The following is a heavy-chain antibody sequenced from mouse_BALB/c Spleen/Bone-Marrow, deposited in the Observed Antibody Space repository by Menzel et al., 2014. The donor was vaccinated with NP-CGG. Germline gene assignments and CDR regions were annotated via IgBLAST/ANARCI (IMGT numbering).Heavy chain of an antibody. D-gene: IGHD4-1*01. CDR2: IVPSSGYT. J-gene: IGHJ3*01. Sequence: VKVVESGAELARPGASVKMSCKASGYTFTSYTIQWVKRRPGQGLEWVGYIVPSSGYTDYNQNFKDKTTLTADKSSSTAYMQLSSLTSADSAVYYCARGARTGAWFAYWGQGTLVTVSA. CDR3: ARGARTGAWFAY. V-gene: IGHV1-4*02. CDR1: GYTFTSYT.